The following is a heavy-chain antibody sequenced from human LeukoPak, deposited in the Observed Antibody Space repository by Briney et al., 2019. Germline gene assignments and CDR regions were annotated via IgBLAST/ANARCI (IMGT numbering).Heavy chain of an antibody. CDR1: GYTFTGYY. Sequence: ASVKVSCKASGYTFTGYYMHWVRQAPGQGLEWMGWINPNSGGTNYAQKFQGRVTMTRDTSISTAYMELSRLRSDDAAVYYCARDGWEQLGFYFDYWGQGTLVTVSS. CDR3: ARDGWEQLGFYFDY. D-gene: IGHD1-26*01. J-gene: IGHJ4*02. V-gene: IGHV1-2*02. CDR2: INPNSGGT.